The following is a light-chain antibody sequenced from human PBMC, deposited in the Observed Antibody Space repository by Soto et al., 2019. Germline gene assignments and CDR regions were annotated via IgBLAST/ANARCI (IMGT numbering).Light chain of an antibody. CDR2: AAS. CDR3: QELNSYVFT. Sequence: DIQLTQSPSFLSASVGDRVTISCRASQYVSRFLAWYQQKPGKAPNLLIYAASTLQSGVPSRFSGSGSGSEFTLTISSLQPEDFATYYCQELNSYVFTFGPGTKVDIK. CDR1: QYVSRF. J-gene: IGKJ3*01. V-gene: IGKV1-9*01.